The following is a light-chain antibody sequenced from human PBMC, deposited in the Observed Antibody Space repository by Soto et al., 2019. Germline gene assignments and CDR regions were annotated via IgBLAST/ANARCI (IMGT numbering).Light chain of an antibody. Sequence: EIVLTQSPGILSLSPGERATLSCRASQSVSNDFLAWYQQKPGQAPRLLIYGASTRATDVPDRFSGSGSGADFTLTISRLEPDDFATYYCQQYHRSSITFGQGTRLEIK. J-gene: IGKJ5*01. CDR2: GAS. V-gene: IGKV3-20*01. CDR3: QQYHRSSIT. CDR1: QSVSNDF.